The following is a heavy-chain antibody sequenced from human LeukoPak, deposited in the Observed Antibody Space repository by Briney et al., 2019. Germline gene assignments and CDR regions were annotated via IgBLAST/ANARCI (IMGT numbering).Heavy chain of an antibody. V-gene: IGHV4-4*07. CDR2: IYSSGST. Sequence: SETLSLTCAVYGVSFSGYYWSWIRQPAGKGLEWIGRIYSSGSTNYNPSLKSRVTISVDTSKNQFSLKLSSVTAADTAVYYCARDTGVWFALDYWGQGTLVTVSS. D-gene: IGHD3-10*01. CDR1: GVSFSGYY. J-gene: IGHJ4*02. CDR3: ARDTGVWFALDY.